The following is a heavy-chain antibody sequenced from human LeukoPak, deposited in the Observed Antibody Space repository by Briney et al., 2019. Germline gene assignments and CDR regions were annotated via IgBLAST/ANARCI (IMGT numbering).Heavy chain of an antibody. V-gene: IGHV3-23*01. J-gene: IGHJ3*02. CDR3: VKEHVDRAFTRSFEI. Sequence: PGGSLRLSWAASWFTFNTNPISWVRQAPGKGLEGVSAISPYNTYYESSVKGRLTIHRADSTNPVYLKITSPRAEEPARYYCVKEHVDRAFTRSFEIWGQGTVVTVYS. D-gene: IGHD3-10*01. CDR2: ISPYNT. CDR1: WFTFNTNP.